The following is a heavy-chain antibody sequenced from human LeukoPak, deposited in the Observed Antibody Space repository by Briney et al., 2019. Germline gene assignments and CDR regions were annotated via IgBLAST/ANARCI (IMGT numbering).Heavy chain of an antibody. CDR3: ARSGYSYGYDWFDP. CDR2: INAGNGNT. V-gene: IGHV1-3*01. J-gene: IGHJ5*02. D-gene: IGHD5-18*01. CDR1: GYTFTGYY. Sequence: ASVKVSCKASGYTFTGYYMHWVRQAPGQGLEWMGWINAGNGNTKYSQKFQGRVTITRDTSASTAYMELSSLRSEDTAVYYCARSGYSYGYDWFDPWGQGTLVTVSS.